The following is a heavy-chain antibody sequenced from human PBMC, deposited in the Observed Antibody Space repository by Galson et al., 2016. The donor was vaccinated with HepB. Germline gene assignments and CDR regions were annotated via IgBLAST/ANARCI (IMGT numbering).Heavy chain of an antibody. CDR2: ISSFGSNT. CDR1: GFTFINYA. CDR3: ATHDRYCSGGSCYSEVYNWFDS. D-gene: IGHD2-15*01. V-gene: IGHV3-23*01. Sequence: SLRLSCAASGFTFINYAMTWVRQAPGMGLEWVSTISSFGSNTYYADSVKGRFTISRDNSKNTLSLQMNSLRAEDMAVYYCATHDRYCSGGSCYSEVYNWFDSWGQGTLVTVSS. J-gene: IGHJ5*01.